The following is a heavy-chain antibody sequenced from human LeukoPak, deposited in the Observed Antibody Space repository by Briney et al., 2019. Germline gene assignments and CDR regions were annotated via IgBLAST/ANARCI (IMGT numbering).Heavy chain of an antibody. CDR3: AKMDYYDSSGYPPVDY. J-gene: IGHJ4*02. CDR1: GFTFSSYA. Sequence: GGSMRLSCAAPGFTFSSYARSWVRKAPGKGREWVSAISGNGGSTYSADSVKGRFTISRDNSQNTLYLQMNSLRAEDTAVYYCAKMDYYDSSGYPPVDYWGQGTLVTVSS. V-gene: IGHV3-23*01. CDR2: ISGNGGST. D-gene: IGHD3-22*01.